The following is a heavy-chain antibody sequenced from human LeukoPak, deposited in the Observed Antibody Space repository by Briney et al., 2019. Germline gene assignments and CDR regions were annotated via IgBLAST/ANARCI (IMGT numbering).Heavy chain of an antibody. J-gene: IGHJ4*03. CDR3: ARDNGSFSVPNFDF. CDR1: GFTFSDYY. D-gene: IGHD1-26*01. Sequence: PGGSLRLSCAASGFTFSDYYMSWIRQAPGKGLEWDSYISSSGSTIYYADSVKGRFTISRDNAKNSLYLQMNSLRAEDKAVYYCARDNGSFSVPNFDFWGHGTLVTVSS. CDR2: ISSSGSTI. V-gene: IGHV3-11*04.